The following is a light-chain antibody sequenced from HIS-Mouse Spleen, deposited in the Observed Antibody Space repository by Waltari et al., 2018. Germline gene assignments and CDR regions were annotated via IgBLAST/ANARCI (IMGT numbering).Light chain of an antibody. Sequence: QSALTQPASVSGSPGQSITISCTGTSSDVGSYNLVSWYQQHPGKAPKLMNYEGSKRPSGVSNRFSGSKSGNTASLTISGLQAEDEADYYCCSYAGSSTPVVFGGGTKLTVL. CDR2: EGS. V-gene: IGLV2-23*01. CDR1: SSDVGSYNL. CDR3: CSYAGSSTPVV. J-gene: IGLJ2*01.